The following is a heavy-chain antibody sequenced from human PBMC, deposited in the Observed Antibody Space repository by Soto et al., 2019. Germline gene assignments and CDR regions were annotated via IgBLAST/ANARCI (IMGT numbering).Heavy chain of an antibody. CDR1: GYTFTGYY. V-gene: IGHV3-9*01. J-gene: IGHJ4*02. D-gene: IGHD3-10*01. CDR3: AKDMGTYVGELKKGGFDY. Sequence: VQLVQSGAEVKKPGASVKVSCKASGYTFTGYYMHWVRQAPGKGLEWVSGISWNSGSIGYADSVKGRFTISRDNAKNSLYLQMNGLRAEDTALYYCAKDMGTYVGELKKGGFDYWGQGTLVTVSS. CDR2: ISWNSGSI.